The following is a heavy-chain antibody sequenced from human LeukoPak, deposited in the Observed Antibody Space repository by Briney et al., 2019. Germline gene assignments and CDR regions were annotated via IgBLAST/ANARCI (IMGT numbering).Heavy chain of an antibody. J-gene: IGHJ5*02. D-gene: IGHD3-3*01. V-gene: IGHV4-4*02. CDR3: ARGDFWSGYSNWFDP. CDR2: IYHSGST. Sequence: PSETLSLTCAVSGGSISSSNWWSWVRQPPGKGLEWIGEIYHSGSTNYNPSLKSRVTISVDTSKNQFSLKLSSVTAADTAVYYCARGDFWSGYSNWFDPWGQGTLVTVSS. CDR1: GGSISSSNW.